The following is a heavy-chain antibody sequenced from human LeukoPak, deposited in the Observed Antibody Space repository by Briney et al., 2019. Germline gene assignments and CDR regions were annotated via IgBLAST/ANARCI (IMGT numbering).Heavy chain of an antibody. J-gene: IGHJ6*02. V-gene: IGHV1-18*01. D-gene: IGHD3-9*01. CDR1: GYTFTSYG. Sequence: ASVKVSCKASGYTFTSYGISWVRQAPGQGLEWMGWISAYNGNTNYAQKLQGRVTMTTDTSTSTAYMELRSLRSDDTAVYYCARELRYFDWLLHYYYYGMDVWGQGTTVTVSS. CDR2: ISAYNGNT. CDR3: ARELRYFDWLLHYYYYGMDV.